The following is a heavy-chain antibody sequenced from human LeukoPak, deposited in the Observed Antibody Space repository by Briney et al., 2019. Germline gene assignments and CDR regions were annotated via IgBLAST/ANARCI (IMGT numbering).Heavy chain of an antibody. CDR1: GFTFSSYG. CDR2: IHHTGSAK. CDR3: AKSAPCTITRCYPWYFDL. J-gene: IGHJ2*01. D-gene: IGHD2-2*01. Sequence: GGSLRLSCAASGFTFSSYGMHWVRRAPGKGLEWVTYIHHTGSAKYYADSVKGRFTISRDNSKNMLYLQMNSLRAEDTAVYYCAKSAPCTITRCYPWYFDLWGRGALVTVSS. V-gene: IGHV3-30*02.